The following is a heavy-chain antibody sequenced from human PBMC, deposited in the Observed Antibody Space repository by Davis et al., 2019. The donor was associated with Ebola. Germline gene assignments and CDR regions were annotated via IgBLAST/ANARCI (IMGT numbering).Heavy chain of an antibody. J-gene: IGHJ4*02. CDR1: GYTFTTYA. CDR2: INVGNGDT. Sequence: AASVKVSCKASGYTFTTYAIHWVRQAPGQRLEWMGWINVGNGDTRYSQKLQGRVTMTTDTSTSTAYMELRSLRSDDTAVYYCARDWDNWIPFDYWGQGTLVTVSS. D-gene: IGHD1-20*01. CDR3: ARDWDNWIPFDY. V-gene: IGHV1-3*01.